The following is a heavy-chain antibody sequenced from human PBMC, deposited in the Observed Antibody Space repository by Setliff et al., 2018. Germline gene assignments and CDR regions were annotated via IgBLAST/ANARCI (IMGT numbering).Heavy chain of an antibody. CDR2: ITHTGTTGST. CDR3: ARGSGSFPFDY. Sequence: SETLSLTCAASGGTFTYYYWTWIRQSPAKGLEWIGEITHTGTTGSTNYNPSLKSRVTISLDTSKNQFSLSLTSVTAADTAVYYCARGSGSFPFDYWGLGTLVTVSS. D-gene: IGHD1-26*01. J-gene: IGHJ4*02. V-gene: IGHV4-34*01. CDR1: GGTFTYYY.